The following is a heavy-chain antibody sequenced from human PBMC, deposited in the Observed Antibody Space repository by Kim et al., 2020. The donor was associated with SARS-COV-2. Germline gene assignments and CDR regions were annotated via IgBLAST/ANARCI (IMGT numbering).Heavy chain of an antibody. J-gene: IGHJ4*02. CDR1: GFSFTYAW. CDR2: IRSKRDGGIT. D-gene: IGHD5-12*01. Sequence: GGSLRLSCVGSGFSFTYAWMSWVRQAPGKGLEWLGRIRSKRDGGITDYAAPVKGRFIISRDDSENTLFLQLNSLKNEDTAVYYCATGQGGYDLPDYWGQGTLAT. V-gene: IGHV3-15*01. CDR3: ATGQGGYDLPDY.